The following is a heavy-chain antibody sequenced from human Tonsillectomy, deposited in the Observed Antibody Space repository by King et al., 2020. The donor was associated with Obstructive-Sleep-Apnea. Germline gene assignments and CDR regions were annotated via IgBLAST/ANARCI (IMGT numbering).Heavy chain of an antibody. CDR3: ARVIYGVNSIFDY. CDR1: GFSISSAYQ. D-gene: IGHD4/OR15-4a*01. Sequence: VQLQESGPGLVKPSETLSLTCTVSGFSISSAYQWGWIRQPPGKGLEWIGTIYHRGTTAYNASLKSRVIVSADTSKNQLSLKLGSVTAADTAVYYCARVIYGVNSIFDYWGQGTLVTVSS. V-gene: IGHV4-38-2*02. J-gene: IGHJ4*02. CDR2: IYHRGTT.